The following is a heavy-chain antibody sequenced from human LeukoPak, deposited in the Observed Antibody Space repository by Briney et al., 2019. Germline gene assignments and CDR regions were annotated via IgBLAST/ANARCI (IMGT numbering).Heavy chain of an antibody. J-gene: IGHJ6*02. CDR3: ARVSMTTVPISYYYYGMDV. CDR2: ISAYNGNT. V-gene: IGHV1-18*01. CDR1: GYTFTSYG. D-gene: IGHD4-17*01. Sequence: ASVKVSCKASGYTFTSYGISWVRQAPGQGLEWMGWISAYNGNTNYAQKLQGRVTMTTDTSTSTAYMELRSLRSDDTAVYYCARVSMTTVPISYYYYGMDVWGQGTPVTVSS.